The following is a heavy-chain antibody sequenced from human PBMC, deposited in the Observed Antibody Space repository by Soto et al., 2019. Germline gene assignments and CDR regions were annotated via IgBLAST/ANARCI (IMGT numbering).Heavy chain of an antibody. CDR2: ITGSGDYT. V-gene: IGHV3-23*01. Sequence: ESGGGLEQPGGSLRLSCAASGFTFSSYALTWVRQAPGKGLEWVSSITGSGDYTRYTDSVKGRFTITRDNAKNTLFLQMKSLRADDTAIYYCGKDPNGDYFGAFDFWGQGTMVTVSS. CDR3: GKDPNGDYFGAFDF. CDR1: GFTFSSYA. D-gene: IGHD4-17*01. J-gene: IGHJ3*01.